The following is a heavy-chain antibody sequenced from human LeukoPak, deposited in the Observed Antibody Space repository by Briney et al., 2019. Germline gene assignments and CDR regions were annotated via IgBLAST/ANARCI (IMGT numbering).Heavy chain of an antibody. Sequence: PGGSLRHSCAASGFTLSSYAMTWVCQAPGRGLEWVSSVDGGGGGTYYADSVKGRFTISRDNSKDTLYLQMNGLRAEDTAVYFCAKQSAGSAAWYSLHYDFWGQGTLVTVSS. CDR1: GFTLSSYA. D-gene: IGHD6-13*01. V-gene: IGHV3-23*01. CDR2: VDGGGGGT. J-gene: IGHJ4*02. CDR3: AKQSAGSAAWYSLHYDF.